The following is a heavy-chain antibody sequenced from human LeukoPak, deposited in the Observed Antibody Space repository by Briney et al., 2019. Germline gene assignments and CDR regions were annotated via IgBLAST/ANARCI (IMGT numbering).Heavy chain of an antibody. D-gene: IGHD6-19*01. CDR2: INSDGGT. J-gene: IGHJ4*02. CDR1: GFTVSSNY. V-gene: IGHV3-53*01. Sequence: GGSLRLSCAASGFTVSSNYMGWVRQAPGKGLEWVSYINSDGGTNHADSVKGRFTISRDNSKNTLYLQMNSLRVEDTAVYYCARVSSDSNGWYHFDYWGQGTLVTVSS. CDR3: ARVSSDSNGWYHFDY.